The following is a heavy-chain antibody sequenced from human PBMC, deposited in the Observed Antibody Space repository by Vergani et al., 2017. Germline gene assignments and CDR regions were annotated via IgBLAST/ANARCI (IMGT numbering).Heavy chain of an antibody. Sequence: EVQLLQSGGGVIQPGGSVRLSCAASGFTFSACPMTWVRQAPGKGLEWVSPISARYPSTYYADSVKGRFTISRDNSNNMLYLQMNSLRAEDTAVYYCARLSYDTTPYLQGGYDCWGQGTLVSVSS. D-gene: IGHD3-22*01. CDR1: GFTFSACP. CDR2: ISARYPST. J-gene: IGHJ4*02. CDR3: ARLSYDTTPYLQGGYDC. V-gene: IGHV3-23*01.